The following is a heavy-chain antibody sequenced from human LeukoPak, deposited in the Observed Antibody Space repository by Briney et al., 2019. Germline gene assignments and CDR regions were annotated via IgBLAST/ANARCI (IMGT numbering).Heavy chain of an antibody. Sequence: GRSLRLSCAASGFTFSSYEMNWVRQAPGKGLEWVSYISSSGSIIYYADSVKGRFTISRYNPENSLYLQMKSLRAADTAVYYCASIAAAPDYYYYYMDVWGKGTTVTVSS. CDR1: GFTFSSYE. CDR2: ISSSGSII. CDR3: ASIAAAPDYYYYYMDV. V-gene: IGHV3-48*03. D-gene: IGHD6-13*01. J-gene: IGHJ6*03.